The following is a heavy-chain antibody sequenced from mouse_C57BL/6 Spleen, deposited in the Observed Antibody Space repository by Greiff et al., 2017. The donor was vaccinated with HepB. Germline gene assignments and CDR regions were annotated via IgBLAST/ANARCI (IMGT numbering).Heavy chain of an antibody. Sequence: ESGPGLVKPSQSLSLTCSVTGYSITSGYYWNWIRQFPGNKLEWMGYISYDGSNNYNPSLKNRISITRDTSKNQFFLKLNSVTTEDTATYYCATIYYGSSLWYFDVWGTGTTVTVSS. J-gene: IGHJ1*03. CDR3: ATIYYGSSLWYFDV. CDR2: ISYDGSN. V-gene: IGHV3-6*01. D-gene: IGHD1-1*01. CDR1: GYSITSGYY.